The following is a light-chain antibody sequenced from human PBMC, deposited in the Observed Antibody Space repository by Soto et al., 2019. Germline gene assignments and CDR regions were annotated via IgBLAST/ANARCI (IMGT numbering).Light chain of an antibody. CDR3: SSYAGSNMVV. Sequence: QSVLTQPPSASGSPGQSVTISCTGTSSDVGGYNYVSWYQQHPGKAPKLMIYEVSKRPSGVPDRFSGSKSGNTASLTVSGLQAEDEADYYCSSYAGSNMVVFGGGTQLTV. V-gene: IGLV2-8*01. CDR1: SSDVGGYNY. J-gene: IGLJ2*01. CDR2: EVS.